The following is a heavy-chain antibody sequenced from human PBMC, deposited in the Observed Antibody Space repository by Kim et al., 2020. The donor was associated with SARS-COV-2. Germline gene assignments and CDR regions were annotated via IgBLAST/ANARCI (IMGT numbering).Heavy chain of an antibody. CDR3: TTGDRARIAVAGLFDY. Sequence: GGSLRLSCAASGFTFSNAWMSWVRQAPGKGLEWVGRIKSKTDGGTTDYAAPVKGRFTISRDESKNTLYLQMNSLKTEDTAVYYCTTGDRARIAVAGLFDYWGQGTLVTVSS. CDR2: IKSKTDGGTT. CDR1: GFTFSNAW. D-gene: IGHD6-19*01. J-gene: IGHJ4*02. V-gene: IGHV3-15*01.